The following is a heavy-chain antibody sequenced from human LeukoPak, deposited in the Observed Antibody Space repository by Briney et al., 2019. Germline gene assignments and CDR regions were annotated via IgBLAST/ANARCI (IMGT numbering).Heavy chain of an antibody. D-gene: IGHD6-6*01. V-gene: IGHV4-34*01. Sequence: SETLSLTCAVYGGSFSGYYWSWIRQPPGKGLEWIGEINHSGSTNYNPSLKSRVTISVDTSKNQFSLKLSSVTAADTAVYYCAREEEEYSSFFDAFDIWGQGTMVTVSS. CDR3: AREEEEYSSFFDAFDI. J-gene: IGHJ3*02. CDR1: GGSFSGYY. CDR2: INHSGST.